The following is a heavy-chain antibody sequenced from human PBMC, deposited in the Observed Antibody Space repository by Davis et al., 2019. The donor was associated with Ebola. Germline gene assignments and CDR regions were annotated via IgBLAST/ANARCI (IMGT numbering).Heavy chain of an antibody. CDR1: GFTFSDYY. V-gene: IGHV3-11*01. J-gene: IGHJ4*02. CDR3: ARDGVPAAHDY. CDR2: ISSSGSTM. Sequence: PGGSLRLSCAASGFTFSDYYMSWIRQAPGKGLEWVSYISSSGSTMYYADSVKGRFTISRDNAKNSLYLQLNSLSAEDTAVYYCARDGVPAAHDYWGQGTLVTVSS. D-gene: IGHD2-2*01.